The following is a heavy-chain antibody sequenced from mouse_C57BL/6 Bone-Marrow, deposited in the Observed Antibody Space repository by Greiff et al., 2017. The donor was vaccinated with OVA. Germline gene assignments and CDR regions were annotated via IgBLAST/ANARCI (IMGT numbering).Heavy chain of an antibody. Sequence: EVKLQESGPELVKPGASVKISCKASGYSFTDYNMNWVKQSNGKSLEWIGVINPNYGTTSYNQKFKGKATLTVDQSSSTAYMQLNSLTSEDSAVYYCARPFYYGSLYYYAMDYWGQGTSVTVSS. CDR1: GYSFTDYN. D-gene: IGHD1-1*01. J-gene: IGHJ4*01. V-gene: IGHV1-39*01. CDR2: INPNYGTT. CDR3: ARPFYYGSLYYYAMDY.